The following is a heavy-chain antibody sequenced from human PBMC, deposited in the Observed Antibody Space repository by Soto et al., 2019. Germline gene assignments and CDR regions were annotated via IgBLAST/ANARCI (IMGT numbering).Heavy chain of an antibody. CDR3: ARETEYSNGWTNWFDP. Sequence: GGSLRLSCAASGGPFSTYTMNWVRQAPGKGLEWVSSITSSDYISYADSVKGRLTISRDNAKSSLFLQMNSLRADDTAVYYCARETEYSNGWTNWFDPWGQGTLVTVS. J-gene: IGHJ5*02. V-gene: IGHV3-21*01. D-gene: IGHD6-6*01. CDR2: ITSSDYI. CDR1: GGPFSTYT.